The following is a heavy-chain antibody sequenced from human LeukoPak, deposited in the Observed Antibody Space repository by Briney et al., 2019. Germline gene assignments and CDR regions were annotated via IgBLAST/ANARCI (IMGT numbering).Heavy chain of an antibody. Sequence: SETLSLTCTVSGYSISSGYYWGWIRQPPGTGLEWIGSIYHSGSTYYNPSLKSRVTISVDTSKNQFSLKLSSVTAADTAVYYCARIHSGSYYWGQGTLVTVSS. D-gene: IGHD1-26*01. CDR1: GYSISSGYY. CDR3: ARIHSGSYY. CDR2: IYHSGST. J-gene: IGHJ4*02. V-gene: IGHV4-38-2*02.